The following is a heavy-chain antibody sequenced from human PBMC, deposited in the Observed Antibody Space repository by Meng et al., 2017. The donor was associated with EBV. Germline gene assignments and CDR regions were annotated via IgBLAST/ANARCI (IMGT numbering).Heavy chain of an antibody. V-gene: IGHV1-69*06. CDR1: GGTVSSYA. Sequence: QGETGRSGVGGTNPGAPVKVPCRPSGGTVSSYAISWVRQAPGQGLGWRGGIIPIFGTANYAQKFQGRVTITADKSTSTAYMELSSLRSEDTAVYYCARAEIAAAGRLDYWGQGTLVTVSS. J-gene: IGHJ4*02. CDR3: ARAEIAAAGRLDY. CDR2: IIPIFGTA. D-gene: IGHD6-13*01.